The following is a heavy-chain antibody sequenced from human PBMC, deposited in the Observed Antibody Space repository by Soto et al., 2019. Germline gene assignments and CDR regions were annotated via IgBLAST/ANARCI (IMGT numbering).Heavy chain of an antibody. CDR3: AREVGYSSGWYRNYGWFDP. Sequence: GASVKVSCKASGYTFTSYYMHWVRQAPGQGLEWMGIINPSGGSTSYAQKFQGRVTMTRDTSTSTVYMELSSLRSEDTAVYYCAREVGYSSGWYRNYGWFDPWGQGTLVTVSS. D-gene: IGHD6-19*01. CDR2: INPSGGST. V-gene: IGHV1-46*01. J-gene: IGHJ5*02. CDR1: GYTFTSYY.